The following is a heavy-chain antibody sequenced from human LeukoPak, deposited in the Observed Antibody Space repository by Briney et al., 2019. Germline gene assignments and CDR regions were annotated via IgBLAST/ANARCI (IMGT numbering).Heavy chain of an antibody. CDR1: LFTFTSYI. D-gene: IGHD3-22*01. Sequence: GGALRLSRAASLFTFTSYIINWVRPAPRRGGEWVSSISSSSSYIYYAASVKGGFTISRNNAKNSLYLQMNSLRAEDTAVYYCARNYYDSSGFDYWGQGTLVTVSS. CDR3: ARNYYDSSGFDY. V-gene: IGHV3-21*01. J-gene: IGHJ4*02. CDR2: ISSSSSYI.